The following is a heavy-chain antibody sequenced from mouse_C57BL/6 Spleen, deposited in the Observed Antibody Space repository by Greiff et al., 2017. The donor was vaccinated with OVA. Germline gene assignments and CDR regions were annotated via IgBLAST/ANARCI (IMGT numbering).Heavy chain of an antibody. CDR3: ARAQATGAMDY. V-gene: IGHV1-69*01. CDR2: IDPSDSYT. CDR1: GYTFTSYW. J-gene: IGHJ4*01. Sequence: QVQLQQSGAELVMPGASVKLSCKASGYTFTSYWMHWVKQRPGQGLEWIGEIDPSDSYTNYNQKFKGKSTLTVDKSSSTAYRQLSSLTSEDSAVYYCARAQATGAMDYWGQGTSVTVSS. D-gene: IGHD3-2*02.